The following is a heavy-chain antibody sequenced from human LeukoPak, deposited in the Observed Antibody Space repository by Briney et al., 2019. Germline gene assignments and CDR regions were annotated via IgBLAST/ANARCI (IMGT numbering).Heavy chain of an antibody. CDR1: GFTFSSYA. CDR2: ISGSGGST. V-gene: IGHV3-23*01. J-gene: IGHJ6*03. D-gene: IGHD3-16*01. Sequence: GGSLRLSCAASGFTFSSYAMSWGRQAPGKGLEWVSAISGSGGSTYYADSVKGRFTISRDNSKNTLYLQMNSLRVEDTAVYYCAKGLRTGVGPYMGYHYYMDVWGKGATVTVSS. CDR3: AKGLRTGVGPYMGYHYYMDV.